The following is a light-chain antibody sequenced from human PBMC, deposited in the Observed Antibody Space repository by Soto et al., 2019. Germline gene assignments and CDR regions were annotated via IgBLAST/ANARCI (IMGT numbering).Light chain of an antibody. J-gene: IGKJ1*01. CDR3: LQDYSYPWT. Sequence: AIQMTQSPSSLSASVGDRVTITCRASQGIRNDLGWYQQRPGKAPKLLIYAASSLQSGVPSRFSGSGSGTVFTLTIRGLQPEDFATYYCLQDYSYPWTFGQGTKVEIK. CDR1: QGIRND. CDR2: AAS. V-gene: IGKV1-6*01.